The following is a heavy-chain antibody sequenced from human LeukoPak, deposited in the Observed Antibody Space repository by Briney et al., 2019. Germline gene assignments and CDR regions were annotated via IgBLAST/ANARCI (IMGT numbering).Heavy chain of an antibody. J-gene: IGHJ6*04. CDR2: IIPIFGTT. V-gene: IGHV1-69*13. Sequence: ASVKVSCKASGGSFGRDAISWVRQAPGQGLEWMGGIIPIFGTTNYAQKFQDRVMITADEFTSTAFMELTRLSSEDTAIYYCARDGLHLERRGLDVWGKGTTVTVSS. D-gene: IGHD1-1*01. CDR3: ARDGLHLERRGLDV. CDR1: GGSFGRDA.